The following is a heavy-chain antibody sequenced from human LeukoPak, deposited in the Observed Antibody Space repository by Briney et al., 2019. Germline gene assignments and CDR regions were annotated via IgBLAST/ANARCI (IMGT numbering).Heavy chain of an antibody. Sequence: ASVKVSCKASGYTFTGYSMHWVRQAPGQGLEWMGGIIPIFGTANYAQKFQGRVTITADESTSTAYMELSSLRSEDTAVYYCAILTSSGWYRYWGQGTLVTVSS. J-gene: IGHJ4*02. V-gene: IGHV1-69*13. CDR3: AILTSSGWYRY. CDR2: IIPIFGTA. D-gene: IGHD6-19*01. CDR1: GYTFTGYS.